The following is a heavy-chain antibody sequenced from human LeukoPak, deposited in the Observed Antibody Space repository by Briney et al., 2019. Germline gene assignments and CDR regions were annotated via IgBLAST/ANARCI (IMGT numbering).Heavy chain of an antibody. CDR1: GFTFDDYA. Sequence: GGSLRLSCAASGFTFDDYAMHWVRQAPGKGLEWVSGISWNSGSIGYADSVRGRFTISRDNAKNSLYLQMNSLRAEDTALYYCARRWDSRFYFDYWGQGTLVTVSS. CDR2: ISWNSGSI. CDR3: ARRWDSRFYFDY. V-gene: IGHV3-9*01. J-gene: IGHJ4*02. D-gene: IGHD4-23*01.